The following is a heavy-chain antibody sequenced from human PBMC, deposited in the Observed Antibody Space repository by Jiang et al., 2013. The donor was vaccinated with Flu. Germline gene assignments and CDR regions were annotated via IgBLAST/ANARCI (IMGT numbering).Heavy chain of an antibody. Sequence: KVSGYTLTELSMHWVRQAPGKGLEWVGGFDPEDNETIYAQKFQGRVTMTEDTSTDTAYMKLSSLRSEDTAAYYCAIDGITETVPEEFYYHGMDAWGQGTTVTVSS. CDR3: AIDGITETVPEEFYYHGMDA. CDR1: GYTLTELS. V-gene: IGHV1-24*01. D-gene: IGHD1-20*01. CDR2: FDPEDNET. J-gene: IGHJ6*02.